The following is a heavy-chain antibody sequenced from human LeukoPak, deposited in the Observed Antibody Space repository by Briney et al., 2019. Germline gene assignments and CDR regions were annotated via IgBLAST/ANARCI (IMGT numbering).Heavy chain of an antibody. D-gene: IGHD3-22*01. Sequence: ASVKVSCKASGYTFTSYGISWVRQAPGQGLEWMGWISAYNGNTNYAQKLQGRVTMTTDTSTSTAYMELRSLRSDDTAVYYCTRSPSSGYYYFAFDIWGQGTMVTVSS. CDR1: GYTFTSYG. V-gene: IGHV1-18*01. J-gene: IGHJ3*02. CDR2: ISAYNGNT. CDR3: TRSPSSGYYYFAFDI.